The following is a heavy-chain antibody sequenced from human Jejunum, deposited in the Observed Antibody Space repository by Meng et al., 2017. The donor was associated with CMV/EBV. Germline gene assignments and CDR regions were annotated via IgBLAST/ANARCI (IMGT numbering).Heavy chain of an antibody. V-gene: IGHV3-7*01. CDR2: IKQDGSAT. CDR1: GLTYSNFW. Sequence: SCAVSGLTYSNFWMSWVRQSLGMGLEWVANIKQDGSATYYADSVKGRFTISRDNAKNSLYLQMDNLRADDTAVYYCVREDIVVFDYWGQGTLVTV. D-gene: IGHD2-15*01. J-gene: IGHJ4*02. CDR3: VREDIVVFDY.